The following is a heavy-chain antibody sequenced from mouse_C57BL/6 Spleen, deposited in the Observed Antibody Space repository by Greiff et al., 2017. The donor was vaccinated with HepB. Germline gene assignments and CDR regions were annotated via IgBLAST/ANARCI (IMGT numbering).Heavy chain of an antibody. D-gene: IGHD1-1*01. V-gene: IGHV1-62-2*01. Sequence: VQLVESGAELVKPGASVKLSCKASGYTFTEYTIHWVKQRSGQGLEWIGWLYPESGSIKYNEKFKDKATLTVDKSSSTVYMEVSRLTSEDSAVYFCATHEDGAIYYYGNRTRCDYWGQGTLVTVSA. CDR1: GYTFTEYT. CDR2: LYPESGSI. CDR3: ATHEDGAIYYYGNRTRCDY. J-gene: IGHJ3*01.